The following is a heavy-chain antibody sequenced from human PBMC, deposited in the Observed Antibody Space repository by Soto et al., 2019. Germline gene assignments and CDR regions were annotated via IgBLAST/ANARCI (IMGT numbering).Heavy chain of an antibody. Sequence: ASVKVSCKASGYTFTSYAMHWVRQAPGQRLEWMGWINAGNGNTKYSQKFQGRVTITRDTSASTAYMELSSLRSEDTAVYYCARADYYDSSGYYLPHYFDYWGQGTLVTVSS. CDR1: GYTFTSYA. D-gene: IGHD3-22*01. J-gene: IGHJ4*02. CDR2: INAGNGNT. V-gene: IGHV1-3*01. CDR3: ARADYYDSSGYYLPHYFDY.